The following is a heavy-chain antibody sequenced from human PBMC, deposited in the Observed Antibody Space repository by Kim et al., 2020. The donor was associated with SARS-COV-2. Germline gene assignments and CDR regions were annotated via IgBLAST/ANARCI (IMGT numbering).Heavy chain of an antibody. V-gene: IGHV4-59*08. D-gene: IGHD6-13*01. Sequence: SETLSLTCIVSGDSINGYYWSWIRQTPGKGLEWIGYVSYTGTTNYYPSLKSRATISVDTSKNQFSLELTSVTAADTAMNYCARRAGQLGTPFDYCGQGTL. CDR1: GDSINGYY. CDR3: ARRAGQLGTPFDY. J-gene: IGHJ4*02. CDR2: VSYTGTT.